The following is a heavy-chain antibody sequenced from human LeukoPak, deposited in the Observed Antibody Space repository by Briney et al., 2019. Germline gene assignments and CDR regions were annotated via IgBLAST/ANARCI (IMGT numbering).Heavy chain of an antibody. Sequence: SETLSLTCTVSGGSISSYYWSWIRQPPGKGLEWIGYIYYSGSTNYNPSLKSRVTISVDTSKNQFSLKLSSVTAADTAVYYCARSEWELAPLDYWGQGTLVTVSS. D-gene: IGHD1-26*01. CDR1: GGSISSYY. CDR2: IYYSGST. CDR3: ARSEWELAPLDY. J-gene: IGHJ4*02. V-gene: IGHV4-59*01.